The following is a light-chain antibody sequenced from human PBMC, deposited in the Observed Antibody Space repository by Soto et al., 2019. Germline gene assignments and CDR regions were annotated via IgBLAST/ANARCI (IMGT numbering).Light chain of an antibody. J-gene: IGKJ1*01. Sequence: EIVMTQSPATLSVSPGESATLSCRASQNIRSHLAWYQLRPGQAPRLLIYASSTRATGIPARFSGSGSGTEFTLSISSLQSEDFALYFCQHYNVWPGWTFGHGTKVGVK. CDR2: ASS. CDR1: QNIRSH. CDR3: QHYNVWPGWT. V-gene: IGKV3-15*01.